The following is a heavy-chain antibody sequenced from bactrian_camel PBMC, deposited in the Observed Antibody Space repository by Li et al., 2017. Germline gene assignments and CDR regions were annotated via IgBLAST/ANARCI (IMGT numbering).Heavy chain of an antibody. J-gene: IGHJ4*01. Sequence: QLVESGGGSVQAGGSLRLSCAASGYDYNPNYMVVGWFRQATGKEREGLAVIYTAAGNAFSADSVKGRFSISQDDVKKMVYLQMDNLKPEDTAMYYCAAAAMYSSWPYTCRQFGLYRHFGHGTQVTVS. CDR1: GYDYNPNY. CDR2: IYTAAGNA. D-gene: IGHD6*01. V-gene: IGHV3S28*01.